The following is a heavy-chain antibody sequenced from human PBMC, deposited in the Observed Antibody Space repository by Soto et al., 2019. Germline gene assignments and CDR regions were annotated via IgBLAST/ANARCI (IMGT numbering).Heavy chain of an antibody. Sequence: QVQLVQSGAEVKKPGSSVKVSCKASGDTFSTYSTTWMRRAPGRGLEWVGGIVPRSAKSNYAQKFAGRVKITADDSTSTAYMELSSLRSEDTAVYYCAREGLVLVPTTVNSDYYYYAMDVWGHVTTVTVSS. V-gene: IGHV1-69*12. CDR2: IVPRSAKS. CDR1: GDTFSTYS. D-gene: IGHD2-2*01. J-gene: IGHJ6*02. CDR3: AREGLVLVPTTVNSDYYYYAMDV.